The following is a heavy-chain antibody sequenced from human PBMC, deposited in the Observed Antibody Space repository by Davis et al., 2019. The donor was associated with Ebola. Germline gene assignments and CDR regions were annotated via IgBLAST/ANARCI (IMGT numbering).Heavy chain of an antibody. CDR1: GFNFKSYG. Sequence: GESLKISCAASGFNFKSYGMHWVRLAPGKGLEWVAIISSDGSDAYYADSVKGRFTISRDNFNNTLSLQMNSLGAEDTAVYYCAKADDFWSGTYSLDYWGQGTLVSVSS. CDR3: AKADDFWSGTYSLDY. V-gene: IGHV3-30*18. J-gene: IGHJ4*02. CDR2: ISSDGSDA. D-gene: IGHD3-3*01.